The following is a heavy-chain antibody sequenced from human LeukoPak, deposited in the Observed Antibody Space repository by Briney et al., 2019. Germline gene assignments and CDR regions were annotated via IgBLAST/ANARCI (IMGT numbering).Heavy chain of an antibody. J-gene: IGHJ4*02. CDR2: IYYSGST. CDR1: GGSISSYY. V-gene: IGHV4-59*01. Sequence: PSETLSLTCTVSGGSISSYYWSWIRQPPGKGLEWIGYIYYSGSTNYNPSLKSRVTISVDTSKNQFSLKLSSVTAADTAVSYCARASTPEMQTDYGDHHPLDYWGQGTLVTVSS. D-gene: IGHD4-17*01. CDR3: ARASTPEMQTDYGDHHPLDY.